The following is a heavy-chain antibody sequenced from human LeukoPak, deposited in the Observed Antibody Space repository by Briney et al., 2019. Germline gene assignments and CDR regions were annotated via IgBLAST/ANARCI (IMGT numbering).Heavy chain of an antibody. J-gene: IGHJ4*02. CDR3: AKVNNYDDY. CDR1: GFTFNIFG. CDR2: ISPDGNKE. D-gene: IGHD1/OR15-1a*01. Sequence: GGSLSLSCAASGFTFNIFGIHWVRQAPGKGLEWVAAISPDGNKEYYTESVKGRFTVSRDNSKNMIYLQMNSLRGEDSAVYYCAKVNNYDDYWGQGTLVTVSS. V-gene: IGHV3-30*18.